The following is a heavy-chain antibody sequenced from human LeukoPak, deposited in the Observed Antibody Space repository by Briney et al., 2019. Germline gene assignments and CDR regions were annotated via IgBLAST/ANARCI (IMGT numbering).Heavy chain of an antibody. CDR3: ARHDPVGYYLRGMDV. CDR2: MYYAGTN. D-gene: IGHD2-15*01. CDR1: GGSVSGYY. V-gene: IGHV4-59*08. J-gene: IGHJ6*02. Sequence: LETLSLTCAVSGGSVSGYYGSWIRQPPGKGLEWIGYMYYAGTNIYNPSLKSRVTMSVDSSKNHFSLNLSSVTAADTAVYFCARHDPVGYYLRGMDVWGQGTTVTVSS.